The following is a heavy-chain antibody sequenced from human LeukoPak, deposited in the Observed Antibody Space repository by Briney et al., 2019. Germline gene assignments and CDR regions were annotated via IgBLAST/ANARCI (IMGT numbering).Heavy chain of an antibody. D-gene: IGHD6-19*01. Sequence: SETLSLTCTVSGGSINSYYWSWIRQPAGKGLEWIGRIYSSGSANYNPSLKSRVSMSVDTSKNQFSLKLTSVTAEDTAVYYCARLAVAYFDSWGQGTLVSVSS. V-gene: IGHV4-4*07. CDR2: IYSSGSA. CDR3: ARLAVAYFDS. CDR1: GGSINSYY. J-gene: IGHJ4*02.